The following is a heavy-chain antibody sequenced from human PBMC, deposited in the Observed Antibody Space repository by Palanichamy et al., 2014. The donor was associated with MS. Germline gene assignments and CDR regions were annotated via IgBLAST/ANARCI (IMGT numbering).Heavy chain of an antibody. J-gene: IGHJ6*02. V-gene: IGHV5-51*01. CDR3: ARHNGYYGSGIRMGGMDV. CDR2: IYPGDSDT. Sequence: EVQLVQSGAEVKKPGESLKISCKGSGYSFTSYWIGWVRRMPGKGLEWMGIIYPGDSDTRYSPSFQGQVTISADKFISTAYLQWSSLKASDTAMYYCARHNGYYGSGIRMGGMDVWGQGTTVTVSS. CDR1: GYSFTSYW. D-gene: IGHD3-10*01.